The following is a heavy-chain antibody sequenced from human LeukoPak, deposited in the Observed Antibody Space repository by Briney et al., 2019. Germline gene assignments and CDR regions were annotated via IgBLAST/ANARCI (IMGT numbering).Heavy chain of an antibody. CDR1: GFTFSSYG. CDR2: IWYDGSNK. Sequence: PGGSLRLSCAASGFTFSSYGMHWVRQAPGKGLEWVAVIWYDGSNKYYADSVKGRFTISRDNSKNTLYLQMNSLRAEDTAVYYCARGGRRSGSYQTCYYGMDVWGQGTTVTVSS. J-gene: IGHJ6*02. CDR3: ARGGRRSGSYQTCYYGMDV. V-gene: IGHV3-33*01. D-gene: IGHD3-10*01.